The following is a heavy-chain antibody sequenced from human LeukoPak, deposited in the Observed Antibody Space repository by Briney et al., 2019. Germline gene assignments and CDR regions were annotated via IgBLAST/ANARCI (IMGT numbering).Heavy chain of an antibody. CDR2: IYYSGST. Sequence: SETLSLTCTVSGGSISSGGYYWSWIRQHPGKGLEWIGYIYYSGSTYYNPSLKSRVTISVDTSKNQFSLKLSSVTAADTAVYYCARERLYSSSWTDKYNWFDPWGQGTLVTVSS. J-gene: IGHJ5*02. D-gene: IGHD6-13*01. CDR3: ARERLYSSSWTDKYNWFDP. V-gene: IGHV4-31*03. CDR1: GGSISSGGYY.